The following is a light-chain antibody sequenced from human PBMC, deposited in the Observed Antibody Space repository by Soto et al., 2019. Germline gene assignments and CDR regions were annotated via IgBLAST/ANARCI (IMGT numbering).Light chain of an antibody. V-gene: IGKV3-20*01. CDR3: QQYDTYPYT. CDR2: GAS. CDR1: ETVRAY. J-gene: IGKJ2*01. Sequence: EIVLTQSPDTLSLSPGEGVTLSCRASETVRAYLAWHQQQPGQAPRLLIFGASTRASGIPDRFSGSGSGTYFTLTINRLEPDDFVVYYCQQYDTYPYTFGQGTKLEIK.